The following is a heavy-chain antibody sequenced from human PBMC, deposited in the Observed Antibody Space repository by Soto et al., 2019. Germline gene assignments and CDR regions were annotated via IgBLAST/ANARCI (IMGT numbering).Heavy chain of an antibody. J-gene: IGHJ1*01. CDR1: GFTVSSNY. V-gene: IGHV3-53*04. D-gene: IGHD3-3*02. CDR2: IYSGGST. Sequence: EVQLVESGGGLVQPGGSLRLSCAASGFTVSSNYMSWVRQAPGKGLEWVSVIYSGGSTYYEDSVKGRFTISRHNSKNTLYLQMNSLRAEDTAVYYCARLDSIVWSIYFQRWGQGTLVTVSS. CDR3: ARLDSIVWSIYFQR.